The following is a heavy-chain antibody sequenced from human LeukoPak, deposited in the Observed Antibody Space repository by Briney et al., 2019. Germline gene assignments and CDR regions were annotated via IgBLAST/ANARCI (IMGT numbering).Heavy chain of an antibody. J-gene: IGHJ5*02. CDR1: GYTFTGYY. Sequence: ASVKVSCKASGYTFTGYYMHWVRQAPGQGLEWMGWINPNSGGTNYAQKFQGRVTMTRDTSISTAYMELSRLRSDDTAAYYCARDVNKYYDFWSGYPGGWFDPWGQGTLVTVSS. CDR3: ARDVNKYYDFWSGYPGGWFDP. CDR2: INPNSGGT. D-gene: IGHD3-3*01. V-gene: IGHV1-2*02.